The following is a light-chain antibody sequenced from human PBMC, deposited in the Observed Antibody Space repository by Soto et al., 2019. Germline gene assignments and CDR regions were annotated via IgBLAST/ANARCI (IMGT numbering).Light chain of an antibody. CDR1: QSVGDY. V-gene: IGKV3-11*01. CDR2: DAS. Sequence: TVLTQSPATLSLSPGERATLSCRASQSVGDYLAWYQQKPGQAPRLLIYDASNRAAGVPYRFRGSGSGTDFTLTISSVEPEDFGVYYCQLRSDWPPITFGQGTRLEIK. J-gene: IGKJ5*01. CDR3: QLRSDWPPIT.